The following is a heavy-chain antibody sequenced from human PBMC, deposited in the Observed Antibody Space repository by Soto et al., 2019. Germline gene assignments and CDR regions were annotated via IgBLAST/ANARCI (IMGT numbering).Heavy chain of an antibody. CDR2: ISGSGGST. Sequence: GGSLRLSCAASGFTFSSYAMSWVRQAPGKGLEWVSAISGSGGSTYYADSVKGRFTISRDNSKNTLYLQMNSLRAEDTAVYYCANLAITGTLSLNYFDYWGQGTLVTVSS. D-gene: IGHD1-7*01. V-gene: IGHV3-23*01. J-gene: IGHJ4*02. CDR3: ANLAITGTLSLNYFDY. CDR1: GFTFSSYA.